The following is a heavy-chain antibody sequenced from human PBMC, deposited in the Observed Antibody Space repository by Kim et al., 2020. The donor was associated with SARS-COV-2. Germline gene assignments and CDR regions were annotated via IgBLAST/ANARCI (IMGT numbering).Heavy chain of an antibody. V-gene: IGHV4-59*01. Sequence: SETLSLTCTVSGGSISSYYWSWIRQPPGKGLEWIGYIYYSGSTNYNPSLKSRVTISVDTSKNQFSLKLSSVTAADTAVYYCARLTPGYCCSRGYFDYWGQGTLVTGPS. CDR1: GGSISSYY. J-gene: IGHJ4*02. D-gene: IGHD6-13*01. CDR2: IYYSGST. CDR3: ARLTPGYCCSRGYFDY.